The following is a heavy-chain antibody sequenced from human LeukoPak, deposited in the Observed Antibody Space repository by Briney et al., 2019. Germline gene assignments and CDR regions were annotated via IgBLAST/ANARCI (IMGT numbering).Heavy chain of an antibody. J-gene: IGHJ5*02. Sequence: GGSLRLSCTASGLSLNNYAMSWVRQVPGKGLEWVSASSSSDDGKWYAESVRGRFTISRDTSKNTVYLQMNSLRVEDAGVYYCAKPVSYYYGSGSEKLNWFDPWGQGTLVTVSS. CDR2: SSSSDDGK. CDR1: GLSLNNYA. CDR3: AKPVSYYYGSGSEKLNWFDP. V-gene: IGHV3-23*01. D-gene: IGHD3-10*01.